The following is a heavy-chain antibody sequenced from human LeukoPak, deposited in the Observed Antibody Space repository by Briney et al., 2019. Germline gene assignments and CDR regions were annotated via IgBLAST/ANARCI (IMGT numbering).Heavy chain of an antibody. J-gene: IGHJ4*02. Sequence: PSETLSHTCTVSGGSISSYYWSWIRQPPGKGLEWIGYIYYSGSTNYNPSLKSRVTISVDTSKNQFSLKLSSVTAADTAVYYCARSYGGARPLDYWGQGTLVTVSS. D-gene: IGHD4-23*01. V-gene: IGHV4-59*01. CDR3: ARSYGGARPLDY. CDR2: IYYSGST. CDR1: GGSISSYY.